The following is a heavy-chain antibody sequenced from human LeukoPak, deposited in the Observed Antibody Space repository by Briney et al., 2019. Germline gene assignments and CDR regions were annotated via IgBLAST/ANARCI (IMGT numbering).Heavy chain of an antibody. J-gene: IGHJ4*02. CDR1: GGSFSGYY. D-gene: IGHD1-26*01. V-gene: IGHV4-34*01. CDR2: INHSGST. CDR3: ARVLVVGIDY. Sequence: SETLSLTCAVYGGSFSGYYWSWIRQPPGKGLEWIGEINHSGSTNYNPSLKSRVTISVDTSKNQFSLKLSSVTAADTAVYYRARVLVVGIDYWGQGTLVTVSS.